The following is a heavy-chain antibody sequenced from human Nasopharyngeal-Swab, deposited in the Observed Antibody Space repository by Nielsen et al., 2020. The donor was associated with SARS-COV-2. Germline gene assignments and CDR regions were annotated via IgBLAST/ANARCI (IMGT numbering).Heavy chain of an antibody. J-gene: IGHJ4*02. V-gene: IGHV3-23*01. CDR1: GFTFSNFA. CDR2: ISGDSDTT. D-gene: IGHD2-15*01. Sequence: GGSLRLSCAASGFTFSNFAMSWVRQAPGKGLEWVSVISGDSDTTYYADSVKGRFTISRDNSKNTLYLQMNSLRAEDTAVYYCARDPSPAVAAYFDYWGQGTLVTVSS. CDR3: ARDPSPAVAAYFDY.